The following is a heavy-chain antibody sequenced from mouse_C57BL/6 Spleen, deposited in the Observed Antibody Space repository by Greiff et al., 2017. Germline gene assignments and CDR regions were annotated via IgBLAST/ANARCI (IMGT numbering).Heavy chain of an antibody. CDR2: ISSGGSYT. D-gene: IGHD2-3*01. J-gene: IGHJ3*01. CDR1: GFTFSSYG. V-gene: IGHV5-6*01. CDR3: ARQGDGPFAY. Sequence: EVKLMESGGDLVKPGGSLKLSCAASGFTFSSYGMSWVRQTPDKRLEWVATISSGGSYTYYPDSVKGRFTISRDNAKNTLYLQMSSLKSEDTAMYYCARQGDGPFAYWGQGTLVTVSA.